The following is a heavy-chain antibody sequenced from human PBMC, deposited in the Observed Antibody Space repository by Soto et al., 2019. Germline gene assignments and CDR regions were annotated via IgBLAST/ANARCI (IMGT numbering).Heavy chain of an antibody. CDR3: ARDPPGIAASGGGG. CDR2: IYSGGST. J-gene: IGHJ4*02. V-gene: IGHV3-53*01. CDR1: GFTVSNNY. Sequence: EVQLVESGGGLIQPGGSLRLSCAASGFTVSNNYMRWVRQAPGKGLEWVSLIYSGGSTHYADSVKGRFTISRDNSKNTLSVQMNSLRVEDTAVYYGARDPPGIAASGGGGWGQGTLVTVSS. D-gene: IGHD6-13*01.